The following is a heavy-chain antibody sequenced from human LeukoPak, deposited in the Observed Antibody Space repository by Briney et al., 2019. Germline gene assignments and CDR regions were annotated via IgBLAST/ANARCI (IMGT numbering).Heavy chain of an antibody. Sequence: SETLSLTCTVSGGSISSSSYYWGWIRQPPGKGLEWIGSGYYTGSTYYNPYLNSRVTISVDTSNNQFSLKLSSVTAADTAMYYCARHKDDYDDYVWNYWGQGTLVTVSS. CDR1: GGSISSSSYY. V-gene: IGHV4-39*01. D-gene: IGHD4-17*01. J-gene: IGHJ4*02. CDR2: GYYTGST. CDR3: ARHKDDYDDYVWNY.